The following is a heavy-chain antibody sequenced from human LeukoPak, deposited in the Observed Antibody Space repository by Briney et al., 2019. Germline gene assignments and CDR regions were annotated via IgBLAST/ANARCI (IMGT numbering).Heavy chain of an antibody. V-gene: IGHV3-21*01. J-gene: IGHJ1*01. CDR1: GFTFSSYA. CDR2: ISSSSIYI. CDR3: ARSYGGNSAYFQH. Sequence: GGSLRLSCAASGFTFSSYAINWVRQAPGKGLEWVSSISSSSIYIYYADSVKGRFTISRDNAKNSLYLHMNSLRAEDTAVYYCARSYGGNSAYFQHWGQGTLVTVSS. D-gene: IGHD4-23*01.